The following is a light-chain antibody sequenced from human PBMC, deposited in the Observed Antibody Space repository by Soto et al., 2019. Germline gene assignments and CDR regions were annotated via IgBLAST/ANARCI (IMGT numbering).Light chain of an antibody. CDR3: RQYENLLGLT. CDR2: DAS. CDR1: QDISNY. J-gene: IGKJ4*01. Sequence: DIQMTQSPSSLSASVGDRVTITCQASQDISNYLNWYQQKPGKAPKLLIYDASNLETGVPSRFSGSGSGTDFTFTISSLQPEDIAKYYCRQYENLLGLTFGGGTKVEIK. V-gene: IGKV1-33*01.